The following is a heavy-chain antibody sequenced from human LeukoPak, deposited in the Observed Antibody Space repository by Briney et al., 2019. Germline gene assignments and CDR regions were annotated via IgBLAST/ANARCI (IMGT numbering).Heavy chain of an antibody. CDR2: IIPIFGTA. Sequence: ASVKVSCKASGGTFSSYAISWVRQAPGQGLEWMGRIIPIFGTANYAQKFQGRATITTDESTSTAYMELSSLRSEDTAVYYCARVGCSSTSCYPNYYYYYMDVWGKGTTVTVSS. J-gene: IGHJ6*03. CDR3: ARVGCSSTSCYPNYYYYYMDV. V-gene: IGHV1-69*05. D-gene: IGHD2-2*01. CDR1: GGTFSSYA.